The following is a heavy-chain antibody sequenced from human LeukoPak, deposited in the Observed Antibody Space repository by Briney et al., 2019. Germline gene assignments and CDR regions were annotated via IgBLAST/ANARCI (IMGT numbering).Heavy chain of an antibody. CDR1: GGSISSYY. J-gene: IGHJ4*02. Sequence: ETLSLTCTVSGGSISSYYWSWVRQAPGKGLEWVSAISGSGGSTYYADSVKGRFTISRDNSKNTLYLQMNSLRAEDTAVYYCAKDGYYDSSGYYYDDDDYWGQGTLVTVSS. CDR2: ISGSGGST. D-gene: IGHD3-22*01. V-gene: IGHV3-23*01. CDR3: AKDGYYDSSGYYYDDDDY.